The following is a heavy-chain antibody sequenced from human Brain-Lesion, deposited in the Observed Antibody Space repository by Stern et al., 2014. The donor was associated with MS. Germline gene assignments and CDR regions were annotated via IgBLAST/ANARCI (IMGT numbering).Heavy chain of an antibody. Sequence: QLQLQESGPGLVKPSETLSLTCTVSGGSISSSSYYWGWIRQPPGKGLEWIGSIYYSGSTYSNPSLTSRLTIPVDTSPNNFSLKLSSVTAADTAVYYCARGTYYYDSDWGQGTLVTVSS. J-gene: IGHJ4*02. CDR2: IYYSGST. CDR1: GGSISSSSYY. D-gene: IGHD3-22*01. CDR3: ARGTYYYDSD. V-gene: IGHV4-39*02.